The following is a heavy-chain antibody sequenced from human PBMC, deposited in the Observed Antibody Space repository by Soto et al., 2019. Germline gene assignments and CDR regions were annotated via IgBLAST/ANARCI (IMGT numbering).Heavy chain of an antibody. J-gene: IGHJ4*02. Sequence: LTCSVSGGSISGSYWSWIRQSPGKGLEWLGYVYYTGSTNYSPSLRSRVSISVDTSKNEFSLRLSSVTAADTAVYFCARSVAVPGAHIDYWGQGTQVTVSS. CDR2: VYYTGST. V-gene: IGHV4-59*01. CDR1: GGSISGSY. CDR3: ARSVAVPGAHIDY. D-gene: IGHD6-19*01.